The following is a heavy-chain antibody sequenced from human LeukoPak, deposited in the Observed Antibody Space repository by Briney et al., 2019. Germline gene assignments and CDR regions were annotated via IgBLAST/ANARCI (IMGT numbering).Heavy chain of an antibody. CDR1: GYTFTGHY. D-gene: IGHD2-2*01. V-gene: IGHV1-2*02. CDR2: INPNSGGT. Sequence: ASVKVSCKASGYTFTGHYMHWVRQAPGQGLEWMGWINPNSGGTNYAQKFQGRVTMTRDTSISTAYMELSRLRSDDTAVYYCARAGYDIVVVPADYWGQGTLVTVSS. J-gene: IGHJ4*02. CDR3: ARAGYDIVVVPADY.